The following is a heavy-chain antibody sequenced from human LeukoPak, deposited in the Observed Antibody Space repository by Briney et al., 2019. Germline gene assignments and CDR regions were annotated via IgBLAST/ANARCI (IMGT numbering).Heavy chain of an antibody. CDR3: ARGSDYGDNVPLYYIDY. Sequence: GGSLRLSCAASRFTFSDYYRSWIRQAPGKGLEWVSYISTSGSTIYYADSVKGGFTISRDTARNSLYLQMNRLRAEDTAVHYCARGSDYGDNVPLYYIDYGGQGTLVTVSS. CDR2: ISTSGSTI. J-gene: IGHJ4*02. D-gene: IGHD4-17*01. V-gene: IGHV3-11*01. CDR1: RFTFSDYY.